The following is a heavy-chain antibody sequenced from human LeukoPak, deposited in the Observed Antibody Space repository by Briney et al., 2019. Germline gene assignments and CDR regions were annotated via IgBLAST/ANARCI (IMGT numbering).Heavy chain of an antibody. CDR1: GLTFSAYQ. D-gene: IGHD3-22*01. CDR3: AKAYYDTSGRMGGFDY. CDR2: INSSSSYT. J-gene: IGHJ4*02. Sequence: PGGSLRLSCAASGLTFSAYQMCWIRQAPGKGLEWVSYINSSSSYTNYAASVKGRFTISRDNAKNSLYLQNNSLRADETAVYYCAKAYYDTSGRMGGFDYWGQGALVTVSS. V-gene: IGHV3-11*03.